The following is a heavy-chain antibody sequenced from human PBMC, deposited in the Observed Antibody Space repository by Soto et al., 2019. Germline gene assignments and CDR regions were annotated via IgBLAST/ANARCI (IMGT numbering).Heavy chain of an antibody. Sequence: GGSLRLSCSASGFTFSSYAMHWVRQAPGKGLEYVSAMSSNGGSTYYADSVKGRFTISRDNSKNTLYLQMSSLRAEDTAVYYCVKGSLDCSSSSCEYFQHWGQGTLVTVSS. CDR1: GFTFSSYA. D-gene: IGHD2-2*01. V-gene: IGHV3-64D*09. J-gene: IGHJ1*01. CDR3: VKGSLDCSSSSCEYFQH. CDR2: MSSNGGST.